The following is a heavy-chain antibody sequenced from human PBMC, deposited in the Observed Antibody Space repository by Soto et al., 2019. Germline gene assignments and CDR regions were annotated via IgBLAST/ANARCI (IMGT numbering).Heavy chain of an antibody. D-gene: IGHD6-19*01. V-gene: IGHV1-46*03. Sequence: ASVKVSCKASGYTFTSYYMHCVRQAPGQGLEWMGIINPSGGSTSYAQKFQGRVTMTRDTSTSTVYMELNSLRSEDTAVYYCARASGPAVAGTPVSYWGQGTLVTVSS. CDR2: INPSGGST. CDR3: ARASGPAVAGTPVSY. J-gene: IGHJ4*02. CDR1: GYTFTSYY.